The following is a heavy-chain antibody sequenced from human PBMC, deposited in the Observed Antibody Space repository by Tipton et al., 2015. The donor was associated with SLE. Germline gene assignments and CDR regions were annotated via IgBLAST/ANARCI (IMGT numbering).Heavy chain of an antibody. Sequence: TLSLTCAVYGGSFSGYYWSWIRQPPGKGLEWIGYIYYSGSTNYNPSLKSRVTISVDTSKNQFFLKLSSVTAADTAVYYCARSDSWYSGGWSDYFYYYNMDIWGQGTTVTVSS. CDR2: IYYSGST. CDR3: ARSDSWYSGGWSDYFYYYNMDI. CDR1: GGSFSGYY. D-gene: IGHD6-13*01. J-gene: IGHJ6*02. V-gene: IGHV4-59*01.